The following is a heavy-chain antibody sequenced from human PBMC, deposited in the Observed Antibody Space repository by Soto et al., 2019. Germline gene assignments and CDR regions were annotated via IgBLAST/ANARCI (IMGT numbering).Heavy chain of an antibody. J-gene: IGHJ4*02. V-gene: IGHV4-59*01. CDR1: GSSISPFY. Sequence: SETLSLTCTVSGSSISPFYWSWIRQPPGKGLEWIGYIYYTGSTKYNPSLKSRVTLSLGTSRNQLSLKLSSVTAAETAVYYCTRVGGYYGDYPNFDYWGPGTLVTVSS. CDR2: IYYTGST. D-gene: IGHD4-17*01. CDR3: TRVGGYYGDYPNFDY.